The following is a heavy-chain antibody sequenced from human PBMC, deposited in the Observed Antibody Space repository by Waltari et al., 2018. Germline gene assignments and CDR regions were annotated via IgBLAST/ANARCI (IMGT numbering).Heavy chain of an antibody. CDR3: ARVDYDSSGYSGGWFDP. CDR1: GGSISSYY. V-gene: IGHV4-4*07. J-gene: IGHJ5*02. Sequence: QVQLQESGPGLVKPSETLSLTCTVSGGSISSYYWSWIRQPAGKGLEWIGRIYTSGSTNHNPSLKRRVTMSGDTSKNQFSLKLSSVNAADTAVDYCARVDYDSSGYSGGWFDPWGQGTLVTVSS. D-gene: IGHD3-22*01. CDR2: IYTSGST.